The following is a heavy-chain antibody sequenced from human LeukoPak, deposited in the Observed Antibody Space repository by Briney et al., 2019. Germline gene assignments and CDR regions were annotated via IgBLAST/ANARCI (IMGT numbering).Heavy chain of an antibody. CDR2: ISYSGST. V-gene: IGHV4-39*07. CDR3: ARARGYSSSWDYYYYYYMDV. D-gene: IGHD6-13*01. J-gene: IGHJ6*03. Sequence: SETLSLTCTISDDSISNNRYFWAWIRQPPGKGLEWIGSISYSGSTYYNPSLKSRVTISVDTSKNQFSLKLSSVTAADTAVYYCARARGYSSSWDYYYYYYMDVWGKGTTVTVSS. CDR1: DDSISNNRYF.